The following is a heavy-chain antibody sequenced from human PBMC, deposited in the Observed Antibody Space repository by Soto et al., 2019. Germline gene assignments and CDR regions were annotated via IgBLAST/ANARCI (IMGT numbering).Heavy chain of an antibody. Sequence: PSETLSLTCTVSGGSITSYYWSWIRQPPGKGLEWIGYIYYSGSTNYNPSLKCRVTISVDTSKNRFSLNLTSVTAADTAVYYCARQGAGRSLDPWGQGTLVTVSS. CDR2: IYYSGST. CDR3: ARQGAGRSLDP. V-gene: IGHV4-59*08. D-gene: IGHD3-16*01. CDR1: GGSITSYY. J-gene: IGHJ5*02.